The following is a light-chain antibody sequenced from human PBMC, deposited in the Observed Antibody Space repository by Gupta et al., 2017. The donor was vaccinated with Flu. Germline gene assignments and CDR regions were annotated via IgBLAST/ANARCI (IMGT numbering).Light chain of an antibody. V-gene: IGKV1-6*01. J-gene: IGKJ1*01. Sequence: GDRVTITCRASQGIRNDLGWFQQKPGKAPKLLIYAASSLQSGVPSRFSGSGSDTDFTLTISNLQPEDFATYYCLQNYNYPRAFGQGTKVEIK. CDR1: QGIRND. CDR2: AAS. CDR3: LQNYNYPRA.